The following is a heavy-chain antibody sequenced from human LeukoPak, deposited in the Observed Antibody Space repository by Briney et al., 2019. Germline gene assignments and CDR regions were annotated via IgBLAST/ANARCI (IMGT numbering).Heavy chain of an antibody. Sequence: ASVKVSCKASGYTFTGYYMHRVRQAPGQGLEWMGRINPNSGGTNYAQKFQGRVTMTRDTSISTAYMELSRLRSDDTAVYYCASHLYSSSWSDAFDIWGQGTMVTVSS. CDR1: GYTFTGYY. CDR2: INPNSGGT. V-gene: IGHV1-2*06. J-gene: IGHJ3*02. CDR3: ASHLYSSSWSDAFDI. D-gene: IGHD6-13*01.